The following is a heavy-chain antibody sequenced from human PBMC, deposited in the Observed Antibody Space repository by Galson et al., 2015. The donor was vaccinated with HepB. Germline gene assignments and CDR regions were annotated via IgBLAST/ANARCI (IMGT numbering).Heavy chain of an antibody. CDR2: IYWNDDK. J-gene: IGHJ4*02. CDR1: GFSLSTSGVG. D-gene: IGHD7-27*01. CDR3: AHSRKLGMNFDY. Sequence: ALVKPTQTLTLTCTFSGFSLSTSGVGVGWIRQPPGKALEWLALIYWNDDKRYSPSLKTRLTTTKDTSKNQVVLTMTNMDPVDTGTYYCAHSRKLGMNFDYWGQGTLATVSS. V-gene: IGHV2-5*01.